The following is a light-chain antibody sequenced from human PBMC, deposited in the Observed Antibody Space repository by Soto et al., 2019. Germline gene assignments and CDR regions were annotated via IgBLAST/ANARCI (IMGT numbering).Light chain of an antibody. Sequence: SVLAQPASVSGSPGQSITISCTGTSSDVGGYNYVSWYQQHPGKAPKLMIYEVSNRPSGASNRFSGSKSGNTASLTISGLQAEDEADYYCSSYTSSSTPFVFGTGTKVTVL. J-gene: IGLJ1*01. CDR1: SSDVGGYNY. V-gene: IGLV2-14*01. CDR2: EVS. CDR3: SSYTSSSTPFV.